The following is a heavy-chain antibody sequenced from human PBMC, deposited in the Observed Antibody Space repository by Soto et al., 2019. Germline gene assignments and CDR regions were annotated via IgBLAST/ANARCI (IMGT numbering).Heavy chain of an antibody. D-gene: IGHD4-17*01. CDR3: AMDYGDRPEYFKH. Sequence: QGQFVPSGPDLKRPGASMKVSCKASGYTFTSYGISWVRQSPGHGLEWMAWISALKGRTQYSKKDQGRVTLSTDTSSNTAYMEMTTLRVDVTAVYYCAMDYGDRPEYFKHWGQGTLVTVS. CDR1: GYTFTSYG. CDR2: ISALKGRT. J-gene: IGHJ1*01. V-gene: IGHV1-18*04.